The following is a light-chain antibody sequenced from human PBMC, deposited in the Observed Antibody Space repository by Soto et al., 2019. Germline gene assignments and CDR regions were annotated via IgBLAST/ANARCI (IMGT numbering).Light chain of an antibody. CDR2: EGS. CDR1: NNDVGSYNL. J-gene: IGLJ3*02. Sequence: QSALTQPASVSGSPGQSITISCTGTNNDVGSYNLVSWYQQHPGQAPKLMIYEGSKRPSGVSDRLSGSKSGNTASLTISGLQAEDEADYYCCSYAGRSIWVFGGGTKLTVL. V-gene: IGLV2-23*01. CDR3: CSYAGRSIWV.